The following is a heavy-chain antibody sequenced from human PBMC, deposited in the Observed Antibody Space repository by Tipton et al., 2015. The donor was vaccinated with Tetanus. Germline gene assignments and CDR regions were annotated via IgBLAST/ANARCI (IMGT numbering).Heavy chain of an antibody. J-gene: IGHJ4*02. CDR3: GTSGVMGSGYRVAY. Sequence: SLRLSCTTSGLFFKNAWMNWVRQAPGKGLEWVGRIKNKADGGTTDYSARVKSRLSISRDGSRDTLFLPRNSLKTGDPAVYYCGTSGVMGSGYRVAYWGRRTVVSVSS. CDR2: IKNKADGGTT. CDR1: GLFFKNAW. D-gene: IGHD3-9*01. V-gene: IGHV3-15*07.